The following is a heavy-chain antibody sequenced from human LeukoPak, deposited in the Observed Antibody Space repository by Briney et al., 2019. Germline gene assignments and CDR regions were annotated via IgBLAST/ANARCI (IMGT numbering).Heavy chain of an antibody. CDR1: GGSFSGYY. V-gene: IGHV4-34*01. CDR2: INHSGST. J-gene: IGHJ3*02. Sequence: SETLSLTCAVYGGSFSGYYWSWIRQPPGKGLEWIGEINHSGSTNYNPSLKSRVTISVDTSKNQFSLNLSSVTAADTAVYYCAREGGTRLTMVRGVITDHDAFDIWGQGSMVTVSS. CDR3: AREGGTRLTMVRGVITDHDAFDI. D-gene: IGHD3-10*01.